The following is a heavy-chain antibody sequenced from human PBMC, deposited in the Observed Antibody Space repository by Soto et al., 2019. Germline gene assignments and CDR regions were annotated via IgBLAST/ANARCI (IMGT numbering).Heavy chain of an antibody. V-gene: IGHV3-30*18. CDR2: TSDDGSNK. CDR3: AKDKGKTYFDY. Sequence: SGGSLRLSCAASGLAFSRAGMHWVRQAPGKGLEWVAVTSDDGSNKYYADSVKGRFTISRDNSNNASYLQMDSLRLDDSAVYYCAKDKGKTYFDYWGQGTLVTVSS. CDR1: GLAFSRAG. J-gene: IGHJ4*02. D-gene: IGHD3-10*01.